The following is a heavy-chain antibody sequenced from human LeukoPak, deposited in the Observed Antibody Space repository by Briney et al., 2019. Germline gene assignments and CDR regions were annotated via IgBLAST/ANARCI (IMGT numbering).Heavy chain of an antibody. J-gene: IGHJ4*02. CDR1: GFTFSSYS. V-gene: IGHV3-21*01. CDR2: ISSSSYI. D-gene: IGHD2-2*01. CDR3: ARDDCSSTSCLLIDY. Sequence: PGGSLRLSCAASGFTFSSYSMNWVRQAPGKGLEWVSSISSSSYIYYADSVKGRSTISRDNAKNSLYLQMNSLRAEDTAVYYCARDDCSSTSCLLIDYWGQGTLVTVSS.